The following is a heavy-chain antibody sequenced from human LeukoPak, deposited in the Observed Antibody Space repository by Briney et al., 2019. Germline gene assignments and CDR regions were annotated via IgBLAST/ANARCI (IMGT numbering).Heavy chain of an antibody. V-gene: IGHV3-7*01. D-gene: IGHD3-10*01. CDR3: ARADYYGSGSYYKDY. CDR2: IKQGGSEK. J-gene: IGHJ4*02. CDR1: GFTFSSYW. Sequence: GGSLRLSCAASGFTFSSYWMSWVRQAPGKGLEWVANIKQGGSEKYYVDSVKGRFTISRDNAKNSLYLQMNSLRAEDTAVYYCARADYYGSGSYYKDYWGQGTLVTVSS.